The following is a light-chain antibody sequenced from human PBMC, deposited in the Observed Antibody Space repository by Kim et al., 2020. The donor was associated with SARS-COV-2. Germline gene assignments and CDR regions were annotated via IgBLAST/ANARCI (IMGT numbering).Light chain of an antibody. CDR2: DDS. CDR3: ATWDDSLIGML. J-gene: IGLJ2*01. Sequence: GHSITSSDSGGSSDSVGNYLYWYQRPPATAPKLLLYDDSHRPSGVPDRFYGSRSGTSASLAISGLQSEDEADYYCATWDDSLIGMLFGGGTKVTVL. CDR1: SSDSVGNY. V-gene: IGLV1-47*02.